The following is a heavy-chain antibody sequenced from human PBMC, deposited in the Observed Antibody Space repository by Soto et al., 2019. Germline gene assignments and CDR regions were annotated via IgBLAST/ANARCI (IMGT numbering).Heavy chain of an antibody. CDR3: ARDGGVAARLSPDY. CDR1: GFTFSSYA. D-gene: IGHD6-6*01. Sequence: QVQLVESGGGVVQPGRSLRLSCAASGFTFSSYAMHWVRQAPGKGLEWVAVISYDGSNKYYADSVKGRFTISRDNSKNTLYLQRNSLRAADTAVYYCARDGGVAARLSPDYWGQGTLVTVSS. CDR2: ISYDGSNK. J-gene: IGHJ4*02. V-gene: IGHV3-30-3*01.